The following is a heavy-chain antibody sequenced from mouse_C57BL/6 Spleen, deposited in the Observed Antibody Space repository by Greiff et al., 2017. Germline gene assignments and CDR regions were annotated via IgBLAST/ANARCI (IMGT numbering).Heavy chain of an antibody. CDR2: IYPGDGDT. D-gene: IGHD2-4*01. J-gene: IGHJ3*01. CDR1: GYAFSSSW. Sequence: QVQLQQSGPELVKPGASVKISCKASGYAFSSSWMNWVKQRPGKGLEWIGRIYPGDGDTNYNGKFKGKATLTADKSSSTAYMQLSSLTSEDSAVYFWARVGYYDYDEGFAYWGQGTLVTVSA. V-gene: IGHV1-82*01. CDR3: ARVGYYDYDEGFAY.